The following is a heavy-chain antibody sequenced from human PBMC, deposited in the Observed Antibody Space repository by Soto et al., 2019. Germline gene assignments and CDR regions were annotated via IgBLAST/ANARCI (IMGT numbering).Heavy chain of an antibody. CDR1: GGSISSGGYY. CDR3: ARGPHNYYGSGSYFNGFDP. CDR2: IYYSGST. D-gene: IGHD3-10*01. Sequence: SETLSLTCTVSGGSISSGGYYWSWIRQQPGKGLEWIGYIYYSGSTYYNPSLKSRVTISVDTSKNQFSLKLSSVTAADTAVYYCARGPHNYYGSGSYFNGFDPWGQGTLVTVS. V-gene: IGHV4-31*03. J-gene: IGHJ5*02.